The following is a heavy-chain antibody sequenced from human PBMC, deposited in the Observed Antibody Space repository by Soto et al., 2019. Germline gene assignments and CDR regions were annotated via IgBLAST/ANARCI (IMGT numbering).Heavy chain of an antibody. CDR2: IYHSGST. V-gene: IGHV4-31*03. J-gene: IGHJ5*02. D-gene: IGHD2-21*01. CDR1: GDSISRGGYY. Sequence: QVKLQESGPRLVKPSQTLSLTCTVSGDSISRGGYYWNWLRQHPRKGLEWIGYIYHSGSTIYNPSLKSRVTISVDTSKNRLSLELSNVTAADTAIYYCARDGAGAYGLGWFDPWGQGILVTVSS. CDR3: ARDGAGAYGLGWFDP.